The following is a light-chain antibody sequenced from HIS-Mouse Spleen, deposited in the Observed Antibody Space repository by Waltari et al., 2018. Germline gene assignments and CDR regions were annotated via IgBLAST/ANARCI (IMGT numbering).Light chain of an antibody. CDR2: GKN. V-gene: IGLV3-19*01. CDR1: SLRSHY. J-gene: IGLJ2*01. Sequence: SSELTQDPAVSVALGQTVRITCHGHSLRSHYAWWYQQKPGQAPVLVIYGKNNRASGIQDRFSGSSSGNTASLTITGAQAEDEADYYCNSRDSSGNHVVFGGGTKLTVL. CDR3: NSRDSSGNHVV.